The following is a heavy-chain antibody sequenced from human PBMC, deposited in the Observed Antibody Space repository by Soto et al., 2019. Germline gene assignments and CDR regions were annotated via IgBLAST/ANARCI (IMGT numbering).Heavy chain of an antibody. CDR2: IRAYTGYT. V-gene: IGHV1-18*04. D-gene: IGHD6-19*01. Sequence: QVQLVQSGGDVRKPGASVKVSCKASGYTFTSYGVSWVRQAPGQGLEWMGWIRAYTGYTNYAQKFQGRVTITTDTSTSTAYMELRSLISDDTAVYYCARDSDGYRSGWYVGYFDYWGQGTLVTVSS. CDR3: ARDSDGYRSGWYVGYFDY. CDR1: GYTFTSYG. J-gene: IGHJ4*02.